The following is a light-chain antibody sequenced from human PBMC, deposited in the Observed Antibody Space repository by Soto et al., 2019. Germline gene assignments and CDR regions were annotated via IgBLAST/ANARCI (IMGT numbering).Light chain of an antibody. V-gene: IGLV2-14*01. CDR3: VSYIESSLTHWV. J-gene: IGLJ3*02. Sequence: QSALTQPASVSGSPGQSITISCTGTYTDVGGYNRVSWYQHHAGKGPKMLIFEVDNRPSGISDRFSGSKSGDTASLTISDLQAEDEADYYCVSYIESSLTHWVFGGGTKLHRP. CDR2: EVD. CDR1: YTDVGGYNR.